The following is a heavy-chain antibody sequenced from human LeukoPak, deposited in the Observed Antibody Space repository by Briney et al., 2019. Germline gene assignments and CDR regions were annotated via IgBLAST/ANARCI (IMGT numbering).Heavy chain of an antibody. CDR1: GFTFSSYG. V-gene: IGHV3-30*18. CDR3: AKALGDYSKFPDAFDI. Sequence: GGSLRLSCAASGFTFSSYGMHWVRQAPGKGLEWVAVISYDGSNKYYADSVKGRFTISRDNSKNTLYLQMNSLRAEDTAVYYCAKALGDYSKFPDAFDIWGQGTMVTVPS. CDR2: ISYDGSNK. J-gene: IGHJ3*02. D-gene: IGHD4-4*01.